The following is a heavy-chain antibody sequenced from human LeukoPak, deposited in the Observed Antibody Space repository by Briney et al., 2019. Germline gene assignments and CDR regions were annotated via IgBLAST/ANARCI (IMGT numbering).Heavy chain of an antibody. CDR2: IYYSGST. CDR1: GGSISSYY. J-gene: IGHJ6*04. D-gene: IGHD6-13*01. CDR3: ARVMSAAGTGYYYYGMDV. Sequence: SETLSLTCTVSGGSISSYYWSWIRQPPGKGLEWIGYIYYSGSTNYNPSLKSRVTISVDTSKNQFSLKLSSVTAADTAVYYCARVMSAAGTGYYYYGMDVWGKGTTVTVSS. V-gene: IGHV4-59*01.